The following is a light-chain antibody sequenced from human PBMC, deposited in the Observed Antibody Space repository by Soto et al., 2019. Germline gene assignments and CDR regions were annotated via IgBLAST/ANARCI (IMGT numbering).Light chain of an antibody. CDR3: QQSYSTPRT. CDR1: QSISSY. V-gene: IGKV1-39*01. Sequence: DIQMPQSPSSLSASVGDRVTITCRASQSISSYLNWYQQKPGKAPKLLIYAASSLHSGVPSRFSGSGSGTDFTLTISRLQPEDFATYYCQQSYSTPRTFGPGTKVEIK. J-gene: IGKJ1*01. CDR2: AAS.